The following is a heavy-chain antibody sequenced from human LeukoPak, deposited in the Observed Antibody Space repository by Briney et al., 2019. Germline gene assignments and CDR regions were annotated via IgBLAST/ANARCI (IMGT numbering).Heavy chain of an antibody. D-gene: IGHD1-26*01. J-gene: IGHJ2*01. CDR2: ISYDGSNK. CDR1: GFTFSSYG. Sequence: GGSLRLSCAASGFTFSSYGMHWVRQAPGKGLEWVAVISYDGSNKYHADSVKGRFTISRDSSRNTLFLHMNTLRAEDTAIYYCAKDRTVGASYWYFDLWGRGTLVTVSS. V-gene: IGHV3-30*18. CDR3: AKDRTVGASYWYFDL.